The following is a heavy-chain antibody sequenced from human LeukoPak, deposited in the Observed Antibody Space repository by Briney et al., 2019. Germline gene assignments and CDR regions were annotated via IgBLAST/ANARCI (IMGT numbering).Heavy chain of an antibody. J-gene: IGHJ4*02. Sequence: SQTLSLTCTVSGKSISSGTHYWRWIRQHPGKGLEWIGYIFNSGSTYYNPSLRSRVTISVDTSENQFSLNLSSLTPADTAVYYCASMVRGIINADYFDYWAQGTLVTVSS. V-gene: IGHV4-31*03. CDR2: IFNSGST. CDR1: GKSISSGTHY. CDR3: ASMVRGIINADYFDY. D-gene: IGHD3-10*01.